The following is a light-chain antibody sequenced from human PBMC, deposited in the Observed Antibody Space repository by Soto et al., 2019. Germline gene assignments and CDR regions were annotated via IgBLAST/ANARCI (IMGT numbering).Light chain of an antibody. J-gene: IGKJ4*01. CDR3: QQYKNWPPLT. CDR1: QSVSSSY. Sequence: EIVLTQSPGTLSLSPGERATLSCRASQSVSSSYLAWYQQKPGQAPRLLIYGASSRATGIPARFSGSGSGTDFTLTISSLQSEDFAVYFCQQYKNWPPLTFGGGTKV. CDR2: GAS. V-gene: IGKV3-15*01.